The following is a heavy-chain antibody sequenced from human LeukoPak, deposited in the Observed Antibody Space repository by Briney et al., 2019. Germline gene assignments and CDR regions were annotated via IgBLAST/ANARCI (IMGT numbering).Heavy chain of an antibody. CDR1: GFTFSSYS. V-gene: IGHV3-21*01. Sequence: GGSLRLSCAASGFTFSSYSMNWVRQAPGKGLEWVSSISSSSSYIYYADSVKGRFTISRDNAKNSLYPQMNSLRAEDTAVYYCARVNGYYDSSGYYLFDYWGQGTLVTVSS. CDR3: ARVNGYYDSSGYYLFDY. CDR2: ISSSSSYI. D-gene: IGHD3-22*01. J-gene: IGHJ4*02.